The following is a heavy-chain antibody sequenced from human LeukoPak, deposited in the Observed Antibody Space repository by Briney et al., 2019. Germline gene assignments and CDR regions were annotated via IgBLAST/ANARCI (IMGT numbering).Heavy chain of an antibody. CDR1: GYSISSGYY. J-gene: IGHJ5*02. D-gene: IGHD6-13*01. Sequence: SETLSLTCAVSGYSISSGYYWGWIRQPPGKGLEWFGSIYHSGSTYYNPSLKSRVTISVDTSKNQFSLKLSSVTAADTAVYYCARAAAGRLAWFDPWGQGTLVTVSS. CDR3: ARAAAGRLAWFDP. V-gene: IGHV4-38-2*01. CDR2: IYHSGST.